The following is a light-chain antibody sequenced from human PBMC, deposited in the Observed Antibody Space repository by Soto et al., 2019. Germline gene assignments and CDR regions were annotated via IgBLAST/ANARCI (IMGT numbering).Light chain of an antibody. CDR3: QQYNTYLTCT. J-gene: IGKJ1*01. CDR1: QSVSSW. Sequence: TQMTQSPSTLSASVGDRVTITCRASQSVSSWLAWYQQKPGKAPRLLIYDASNLETGVPSRFSGSGSRTEFTLTITSLQPEDAATYYCQQYNTYLTCTFGQGTKVEIK. CDR2: DAS. V-gene: IGKV1-5*01.